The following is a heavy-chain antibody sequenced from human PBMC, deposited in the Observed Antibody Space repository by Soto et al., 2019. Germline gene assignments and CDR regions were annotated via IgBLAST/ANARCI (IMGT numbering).Heavy chain of an antibody. V-gene: IGHV4-34*01. CDR1: GGSVNGYY. Sequence: SETLSLTCAVYGGSVNGYYWNWIRQPPGKGLEWIVEINHTGGTHYNPSLKSRVTMSVDTSKNQFSLRLSSVTAADTAIYYCATRITVFGLLIPPFDPWGQGTQVTVSS. CDR3: ATRITVFGLLIPPFDP. J-gene: IGHJ5*02. D-gene: IGHD3-3*01. CDR2: INHTGGT.